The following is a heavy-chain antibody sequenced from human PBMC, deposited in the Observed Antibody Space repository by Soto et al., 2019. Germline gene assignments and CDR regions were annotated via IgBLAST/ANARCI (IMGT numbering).Heavy chain of an antibody. CDR3: VKDESINWYSGHFRH. J-gene: IGHJ1*01. CDR1: GFTFDDYA. Sequence: GGSLRLSCAASGFTFDDYAMHWVRQVPGKGLEWVSGINWNSGSIGYGDSVKGRFAISRDNAKNSLHLQMNSLSAEDTALYYCVKDESINWYSGHFRHWGQGTLVTVSS. CDR2: INWNSGSI. V-gene: IGHV3-9*01. D-gene: IGHD6-13*01.